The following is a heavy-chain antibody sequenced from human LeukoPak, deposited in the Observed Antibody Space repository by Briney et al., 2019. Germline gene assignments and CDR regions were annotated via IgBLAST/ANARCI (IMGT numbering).Heavy chain of an antibody. Sequence: HPGGSLRLSCAASGFTFNKHGVHWVRQAPGKGPEWVAVIRDDGTQRYYGDSVKGRFTISRDNSKNILYLQMNSLTAEDTAVYYCVKEADQSVRYFDYWGQGTLVTVSS. CDR2: IRDDGTQR. D-gene: IGHD4-17*01. CDR1: GFTFNKHG. CDR3: VKEADQSVRYFDY. J-gene: IGHJ4*01. V-gene: IGHV3-30*02.